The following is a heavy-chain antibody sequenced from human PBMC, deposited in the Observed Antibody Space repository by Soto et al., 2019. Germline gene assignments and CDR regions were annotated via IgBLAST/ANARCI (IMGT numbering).Heavy chain of an antibody. D-gene: IGHD1-1*01. CDR2: IGSSSTYI. CDR1: GFTFSSYS. J-gene: IGHJ3*02. CDR3: ATDVVATTPSLDI. Sequence: EVQLVESGGGLVQPGGSLRLSCAASGFTFSSYSMNWVRQAPGKGLEWVSSIGSSSTYIYYADSVKGRFTISRYNAKNSLYLQMHSLRAEDMAVDYCATDVVATTPSLDICGQGTIVALSS. V-gene: IGHV3-21*01.